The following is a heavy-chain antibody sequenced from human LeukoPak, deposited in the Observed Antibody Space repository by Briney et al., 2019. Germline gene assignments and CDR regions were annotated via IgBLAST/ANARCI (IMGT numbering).Heavy chain of an antibody. J-gene: IGHJ5*02. V-gene: IGHV4-4*07. D-gene: IGHD3-22*01. CDR3: ASEVYYDSSLNWFDP. CDR1: GGSISSYY. Sequence: SETLSLTCTVSGGSISSYYWSWIRQPAGKGLEWIGRIYTSGSTNYNPSLKSRVTMSVDTSKNQFSLKLSSVTAADTAVYYCASEVYYDSSLNWFDPWGQGTLVTVSS. CDR2: IYTSGST.